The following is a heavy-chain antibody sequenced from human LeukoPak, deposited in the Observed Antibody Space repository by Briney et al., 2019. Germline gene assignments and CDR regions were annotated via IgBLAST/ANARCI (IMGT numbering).Heavy chain of an antibody. CDR1: GFTFDDYA. Sequence: GGSLRLSCAASGFTFDDYAMHWVRQAPGKGLEWLSGISWNSGSIVYADSVKGRFTISRDNAKNSLYLQMNSLRAEDTALYYCAKARGGHVLYTLDNWGQGTLVTVSS. D-gene: IGHD2-2*02. CDR2: ISWNSGSI. J-gene: IGHJ4*02. CDR3: AKARGGHVLYTLDN. V-gene: IGHV3-9*01.